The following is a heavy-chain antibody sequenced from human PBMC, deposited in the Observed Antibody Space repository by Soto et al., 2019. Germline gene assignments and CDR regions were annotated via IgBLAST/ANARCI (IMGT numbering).Heavy chain of an antibody. V-gene: IGHV2-70*01. CDR3: ARHAYYYASGSPIDH. D-gene: IGHD3-10*01. Sequence: SGPTLVNPTETLTLTCTFSGFSLSSNGMSVSWIRQPPGQALESLAVIDCDGYQYYSTSLKTRLSISKDTSKNQVFLRLTNVGASDTATYFCARHAYYYASGSPIDHWAQGIPVTVSS. J-gene: IGHJ4*02. CDR1: GFSLSSNGMS. CDR2: IDCDGYQ.